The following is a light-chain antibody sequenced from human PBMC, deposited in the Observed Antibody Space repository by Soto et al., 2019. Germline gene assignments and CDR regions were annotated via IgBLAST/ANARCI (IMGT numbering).Light chain of an antibody. CDR1: QSVSRN. J-gene: IGKJ5*01. CDR3: QQYNNWPAIT. CDR2: GAS. V-gene: IGKV3D-15*01. Sequence: EIVMTQSPATLSVCPGASATLSSGASQSVSRNLAWYQQKPGQAPRLLIYGASTRATGIPARFSGSGSGTEFTLTISSLQSEDFAFYYCQQYNNWPAITFGQGTRLEIK.